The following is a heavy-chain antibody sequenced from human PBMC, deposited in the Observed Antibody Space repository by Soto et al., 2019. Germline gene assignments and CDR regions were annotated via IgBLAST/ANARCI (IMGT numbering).Heavy chain of an antibody. D-gene: IGHD5-18*01. CDR1: GGSISSGGYY. CDR3: ARDTPRGYSYGSFDY. J-gene: IGHJ4*02. CDR2: IYYSGST. Sequence: LSLTCTVSGGSISSGGYYWSWIRQHPGKGLEWIGYIYYSGSTYYNPSLKSRVTISVDTSKNQFSLKLSSVTVADTAVYYCARDTPRGYSYGSFDYWGQGTLVTVSS. V-gene: IGHV4-31*03.